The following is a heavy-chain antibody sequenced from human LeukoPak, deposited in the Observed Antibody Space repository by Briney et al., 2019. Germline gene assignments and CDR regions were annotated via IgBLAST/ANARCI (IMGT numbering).Heavy chain of an antibody. D-gene: IGHD5-18*01. CDR2: IHHSGDT. CDR1: GGSIGSFY. V-gene: IGHV4-59*01. Sequence: PSETLSLTCIVSGGSIGSFYWSWIRQPPGKGLEWIAYIHHSGDTSHNPSLKSRVTISVDTSKDQFSLKLSSVTAADTAVYYCARGGYSYDYYFDSWGQGTLVTVSS. J-gene: IGHJ4*02. CDR3: ARGGYSYDYYFDS.